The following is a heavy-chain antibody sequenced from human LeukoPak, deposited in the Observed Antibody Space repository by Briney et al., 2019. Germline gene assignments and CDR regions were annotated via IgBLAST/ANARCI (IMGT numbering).Heavy chain of an antibody. Sequence: ASVKVSCKASGYTFRRYAINWVRQAPGQGPEWMGWINTDTGNPAYVQGLTGRFVFSLDTSVGTAYLEIRSLKAKDTAIYYCARVDRDWYFDLWGRGTLVTVSS. D-gene: IGHD3/OR15-3a*01. CDR2: INTDTGNP. CDR3: ARVDRDWYFDL. J-gene: IGHJ2*01. CDR1: GYTFRRYA. V-gene: IGHV7-4-1*02.